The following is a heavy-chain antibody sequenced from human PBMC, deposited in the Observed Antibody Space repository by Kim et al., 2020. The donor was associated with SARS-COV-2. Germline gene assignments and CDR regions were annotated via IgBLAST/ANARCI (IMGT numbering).Heavy chain of an antibody. V-gene: IGHV3-30*03. CDR1: GFTFSRYG. CDR3: ATESTPDDAFGI. J-gene: IGHJ3*02. Sequence: GGSLRLSCAAYGFTFSRYGIHWVRRAPGKGLEWVAVISSDGAIKYYEDSVKGRFTISRDSSKNTVYLQMNSLRVEDTGVYYCATESTPDDAFGIWGQGT. CDR2: ISSDGAIK.